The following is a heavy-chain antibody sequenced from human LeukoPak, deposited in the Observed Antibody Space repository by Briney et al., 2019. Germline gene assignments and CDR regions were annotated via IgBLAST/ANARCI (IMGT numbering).Heavy chain of an antibody. CDR1: GFTFSSYG. CDR2: LSYDGSNK. V-gene: IGHV3-30*18. D-gene: IGHD1-26*01. J-gene: IGHJ4*02. CDR3: AKARSGSYPQPFDY. Sequence: GGSLRLSCEASGFTFSSYGMHWVRQAPGKGLEWVTVLSYDGSNKYYADSVKGRFTISRDNSKNTLYLQMNSLRAEDTAVYYCAKARSGSYPQPFDYWGQGTLVTVSS.